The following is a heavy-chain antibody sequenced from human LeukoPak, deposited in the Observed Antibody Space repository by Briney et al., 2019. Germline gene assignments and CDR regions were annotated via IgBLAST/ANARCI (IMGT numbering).Heavy chain of an antibody. CDR3: ARGGCSGGSCYPLRL. V-gene: IGHV4-39*07. Sequence: PSETLSLTCTVSGGSISSSGYYWGWIRQPPGKGLEWIGSIYYSGSTYYNPSLKSRVTISVDTSKNQFSLKLSSVTAADTAVYYCARGGCSGGSCYPLRLWGQGTLVTVSS. CDR1: GGSISSSGYY. CDR2: IYYSGST. J-gene: IGHJ4*02. D-gene: IGHD2-15*01.